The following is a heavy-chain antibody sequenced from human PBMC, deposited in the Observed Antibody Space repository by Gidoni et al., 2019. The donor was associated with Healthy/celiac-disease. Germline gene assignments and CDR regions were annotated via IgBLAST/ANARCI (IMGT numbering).Heavy chain of an antibody. J-gene: IGHJ4*02. CDR1: GFTFSGSA. V-gene: IGHV3-73*01. D-gene: IGHD2-21*02. Sequence: EVQPVESGGGLVQPGGSLTLSCEASGFTFSGSAMHWVRKASGKGLECVGRIRSKANSYATAYAASVKGRFTISRDDSKNTAYLQMNSLKTEDTAVYYCTRWDCGGDCYPLSWGQGTLVTVSS. CDR2: IRSKANSYAT. CDR3: TRWDCGGDCYPLS.